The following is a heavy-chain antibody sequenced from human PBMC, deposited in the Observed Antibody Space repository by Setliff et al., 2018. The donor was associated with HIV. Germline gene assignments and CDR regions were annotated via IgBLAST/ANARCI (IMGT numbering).Heavy chain of an antibody. V-gene: IGHV3-30*02. Sequence: GESLKISCSASGLLFNRYSLNWVRQAPGKGLEWVAFIRYDGDNKYYADSVKGRFTISRDNSKNTLYLRMNSLRAEDTAVYYCAQAQTSVSGSYYQYLQHWGQGTLVTVSS. CDR3: AQAQTSVSGSYYQYLQH. J-gene: IGHJ1*01. CDR1: GLLFNRYS. CDR2: IRYDGDNK. D-gene: IGHD3-10*01.